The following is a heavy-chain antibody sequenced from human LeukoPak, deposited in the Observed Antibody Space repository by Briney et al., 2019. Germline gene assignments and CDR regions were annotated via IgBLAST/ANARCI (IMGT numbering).Heavy chain of an antibody. CDR1: GLAFSSYA. Sequence: GGSLRLSCAASGLAFSSYAMSWVRQAPGKGLEWVSTISVASNTFYADSVKGRFTISRDNSRNTVYLQMTSLRADDSAVYYCAKVVVAGTHYFDHWGQGTLVTVSP. CDR3: AKVVVAGTHYFDH. J-gene: IGHJ4*02. CDR2: ISVASNT. D-gene: IGHD6-19*01. V-gene: IGHV3-23*01.